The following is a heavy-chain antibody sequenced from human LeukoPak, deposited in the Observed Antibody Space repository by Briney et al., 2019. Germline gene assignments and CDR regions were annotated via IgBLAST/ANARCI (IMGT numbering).Heavy chain of an antibody. CDR2: ISGSGDST. CDR1: GFTFSNYA. J-gene: IGHJ4*02. V-gene: IGHV3-23*01. CDR3: AREATYYYDSSGYYSDY. D-gene: IGHD3-22*01. Sequence: GGPLRLSCAASGFTFSNYAMRWVRQAPGKGLEWVSGISGSGDSTYYADSVKGRFTISRDNSKNTLYLQMGSLRAEDMAVYYCAREATYYYDSSGYYSDYWGQGTLVTVSS.